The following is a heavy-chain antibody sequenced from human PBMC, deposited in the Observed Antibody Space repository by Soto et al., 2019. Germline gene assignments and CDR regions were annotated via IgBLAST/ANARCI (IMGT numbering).Heavy chain of an antibody. CDR3: SKAMIGSYDSDAFDV. Sequence: GGSLRLACAASGFSFSRYGIHWVRQAPGKGLEWVAVISYDESTTFYADSVKGRFTISRDNSKNTLFLQMNSLRPEDTAVYYCSKAMIGSYDSDAFDVWGQGTMVTVSS. V-gene: IGHV3-30*18. J-gene: IGHJ3*01. D-gene: IGHD3-22*01. CDR2: ISYDESTT. CDR1: GFSFSRYG.